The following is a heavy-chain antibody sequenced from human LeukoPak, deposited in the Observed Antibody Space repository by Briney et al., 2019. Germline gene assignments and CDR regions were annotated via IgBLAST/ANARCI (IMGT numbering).Heavy chain of an antibody. D-gene: IGHD6-6*01. J-gene: IGHJ4*02. V-gene: IGHV2-70*04. CDR2: IDWDDDK. CDR1: GFSLSTSGMR. CDR3: ARAYSRSSSLDY. Sequence: SGPALVKPTQTLTLTCTFSGFSLSTSGMRVSWIRQPPGKALEWLARIDWDDDKFYSTPLKTRLTISKDTSKNQVVLTMTNMDPVDTATYYCARAYSRSSSLDYWGQGTLVTVSS.